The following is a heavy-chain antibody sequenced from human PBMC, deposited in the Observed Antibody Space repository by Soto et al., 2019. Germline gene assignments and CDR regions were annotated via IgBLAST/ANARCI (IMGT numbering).Heavy chain of an antibody. J-gene: IGHJ4*02. Sequence: PGESLKISCKTSGFAFSNYWVGWVRQMPGKGFEWMGITYPGDSATKYSPSFQGHATISSDKSTNTAYLQWSSLRASDTAIYFCAANNRNDTDQLWPYWGQGNLVTVSS. CDR1: GFAFSNYW. CDR3: AANNRNDTDQLWPY. V-gene: IGHV5-51*01. D-gene: IGHD3-16*01. CDR2: TYPGDSAT.